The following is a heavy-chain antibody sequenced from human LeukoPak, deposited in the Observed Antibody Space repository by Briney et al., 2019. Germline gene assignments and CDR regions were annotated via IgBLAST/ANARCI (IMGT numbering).Heavy chain of an antibody. CDR3: ARVGSTSRGAEDY. D-gene: IGHD6-6*01. Sequence: GGSLRLSCAASGFTFSSYWMTWVRQAPGKGLEWVANMNQNGGEKYYVDSVKGRFTISRDNAKNSLYLQMNSLRAEDTAVYYCARVGSTSRGAEDYWGQGTLVTVSS. CDR1: GFTFSSYW. CDR2: MNQNGGEK. J-gene: IGHJ4*02. V-gene: IGHV3-7*03.